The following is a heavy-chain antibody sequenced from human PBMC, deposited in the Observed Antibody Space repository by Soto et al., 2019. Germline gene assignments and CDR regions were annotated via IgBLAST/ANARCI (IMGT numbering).Heavy chain of an antibody. V-gene: IGHV3-30-3*01. J-gene: IGHJ5*02. CDR1: GFTFSSYA. Sequence: PGGSLRLSCAASGFTFSSYAMHWVRQAPGKGLEWVAVISYDGSNKYYADSVKGRFTISRDNSKNTLYLQMNSLRAEDTAVYYCARDLGGIAVDWFDPWGQGTLVTVSS. CDR2: ISYDGSNK. CDR3: ARDLGGIAVDWFDP. D-gene: IGHD6-19*01.